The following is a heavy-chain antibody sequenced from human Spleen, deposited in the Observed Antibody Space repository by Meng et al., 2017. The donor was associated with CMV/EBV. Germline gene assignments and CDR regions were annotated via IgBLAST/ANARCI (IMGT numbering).Heavy chain of an antibody. CDR3: ARDRGSVVPAAIPSRLYYYYGMDV. D-gene: IGHD2-2*02. J-gene: IGHJ6*02. Sequence: ASVKVSCKASGYTFTAHYFHWVRQAPGQGLEWMGWIHPHRGDTSYAQKFQGRVTMTRDTSTSTVYMELSSLRSEDTAVYYCARDRGSVVPAAIPSRLYYYYGMDVWGQGTTVTVSS. V-gene: IGHV1-2*02. CDR2: IHPHRGDT. CDR1: GYTFTAHY.